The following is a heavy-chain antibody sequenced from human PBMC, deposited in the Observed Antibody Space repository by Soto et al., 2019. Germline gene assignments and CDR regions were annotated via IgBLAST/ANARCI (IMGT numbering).Heavy chain of an antibody. Sequence: SETLSLTCTVSGGSISSSSYYWGWIRQPPGKGLEWIGSIYYSGSTYYNPSLKSRVTISVDTSKNQFSLKLSSVTAADTAVYYYARKAHYDILTGYRNWFDPWGQGTLVTVSS. CDR2: IYYSGST. CDR1: GGSISSSSYY. V-gene: IGHV4-39*01. J-gene: IGHJ5*02. D-gene: IGHD3-9*01. CDR3: ARKAHYDILTGYRNWFDP.